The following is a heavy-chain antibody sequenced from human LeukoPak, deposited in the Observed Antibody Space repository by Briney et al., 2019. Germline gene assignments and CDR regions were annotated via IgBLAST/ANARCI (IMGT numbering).Heavy chain of an antibody. CDR3: ARYDGYNIDY. CDR2: INHSGST. D-gene: IGHD5-24*01. J-gene: IGHJ4*02. CDR1: GGSFSGYY. V-gene: IGHV4-34*01. Sequence: TSETLSLTCAVYGGSFSGYYWSWIRQPPGKGLEWIGEINHSGSTNYNPSLKSRVTTSVDTSKNQVSLKLSSVTAADTAVYYCARYDGYNIDYWGQGTLVTVSS.